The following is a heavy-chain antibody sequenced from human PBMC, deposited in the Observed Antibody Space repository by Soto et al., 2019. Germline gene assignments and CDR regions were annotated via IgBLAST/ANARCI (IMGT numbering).Heavy chain of an antibody. CDR3: ARDDGPYGMDV. Sequence: PSETLSLTCTVSGGSISSYYWSWIRQPPGKGLEWIGYIYYSGSTNYNPSLKSRVTISVDTSKNQFSLKLSSVTAADTAVYYCARDDGPYGMDVWGQGTTVTVSS. J-gene: IGHJ6*02. CDR1: GGSISSYY. V-gene: IGHV4-59*01. CDR2: IYYSGST.